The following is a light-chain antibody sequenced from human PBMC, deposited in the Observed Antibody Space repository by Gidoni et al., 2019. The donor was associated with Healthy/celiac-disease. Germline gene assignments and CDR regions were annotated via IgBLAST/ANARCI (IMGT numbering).Light chain of an antibody. J-gene: IGKJ5*01. Sequence: EIVLTQSPGTLSLSPGERATLSCRASQRVSSSYLAWYQQKPGQAPRRLIYGASSRATGIPDRFSGSGSGTDFTLTISRLEPEDFAVYYCQQYGSSLSITFGQGTRLEIK. CDR2: GAS. V-gene: IGKV3-20*01. CDR3: QQYGSSLSIT. CDR1: QRVSSSY.